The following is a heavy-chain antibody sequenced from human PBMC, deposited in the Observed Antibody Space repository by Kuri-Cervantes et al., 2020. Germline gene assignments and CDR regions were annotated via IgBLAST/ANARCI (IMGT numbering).Heavy chain of an antibody. CDR2: ISYDGSNK. V-gene: IGHV3-30-3*01. CDR1: GFTFSNYW. CDR3: ARDRGDQLLLDY. J-gene: IGHJ4*02. Sequence: GGSLRLSCAASGFTFSNYWMSWVRQAPGKGLEWVAVISYDGSNKYYADSVKGRFTISRDNSKNTLYLQMNSLRAEDTAVYYCARDRGDQLLLDYWGQGTLVTVSS. D-gene: IGHD2-2*01.